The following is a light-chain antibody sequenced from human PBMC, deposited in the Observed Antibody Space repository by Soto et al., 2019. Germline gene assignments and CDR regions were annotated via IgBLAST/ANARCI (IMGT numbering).Light chain of an antibody. CDR3: QHYNNWWT. V-gene: IGKV3-15*01. CDR1: QSVSNN. Sequence: EIVMTQSPATLSVSPGERATLSCRASQSVSNNLAWYQKKPGQAPRLLIYGASTRATGLPARFSGSGSGTEFTLTISSLQAEDFAFEYGQHYNNWWTFGQGTRVDIK. CDR2: GAS. J-gene: IGKJ1*01.